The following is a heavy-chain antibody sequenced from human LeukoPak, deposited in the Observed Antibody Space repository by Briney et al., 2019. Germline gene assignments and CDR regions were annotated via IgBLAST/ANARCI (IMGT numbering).Heavy chain of an antibody. Sequence: PAGSLTLSCAASGFTVSTNYMNWVRQAPGKGLEWVSILYSGSSTYYADSVKGRFTISRDDSKNTLYLQMNSLRAEDTAVYYCARVGDHYHWYLDLWGGGTHVTVSS. CDR1: GFTVSTNY. D-gene: IGHD3-10*01. CDR2: LYSGSST. V-gene: IGHV3-53*01. J-gene: IGHJ2*01. CDR3: ARVGDHYHWYLDL.